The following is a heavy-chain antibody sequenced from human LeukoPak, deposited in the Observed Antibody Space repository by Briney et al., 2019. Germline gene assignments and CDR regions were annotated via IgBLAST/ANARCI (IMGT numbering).Heavy chain of an antibody. Sequence: GGSLRLSCAASGFTFSSYGMSWVRQAPGKGLEWVANIKQDGSEKYYVDSVKGRFTISRDNAKNSLFLQMNSLRAEDTAVYYCARSQYSSGYGVYYYYMDVWGKGTTVTVSS. CDR3: ARSQYSSGYGVYYYYMDV. D-gene: IGHD6-19*01. V-gene: IGHV3-7*01. CDR1: GFTFSSYG. CDR2: IKQDGSEK. J-gene: IGHJ6*03.